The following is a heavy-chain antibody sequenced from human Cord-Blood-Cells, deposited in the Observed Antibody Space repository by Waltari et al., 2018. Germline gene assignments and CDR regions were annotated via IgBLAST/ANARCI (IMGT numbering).Heavy chain of an antibody. J-gene: IGHJ5*02. D-gene: IGHD3-3*01. CDR1: GGPISSSSSY. CDR3: ARHVGFAYDFWSGYYWFDP. CDR2: IYYSGST. V-gene: IGHV4-39*01. Sequence: QLQLQESGPGLVKPSETLSLTCTVSGGPISSSSSYWGWLRPPPGTGLEWIGSIYYSGSTYYNPSRKSRVTISVDTSKNQFSLKLSSVTAADTAVYYCARHVGFAYDFWSGYYWFDPWGQGTLVTVSS.